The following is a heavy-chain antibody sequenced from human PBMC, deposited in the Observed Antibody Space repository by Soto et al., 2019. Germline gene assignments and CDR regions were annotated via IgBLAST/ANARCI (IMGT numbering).Heavy chain of an antibody. D-gene: IGHD3-10*01. CDR3: ARDAANPGD. Sequence: VQLVESGGGLVQPGGSLRLSFAASGFTFSSYSMNWVRQAPGKGLEWVSYISSSSSTIYYADSVKGPFTISRDNAKNSLYLKMNSLRDEDTAVYYCARDAANPGDWGQGTLVTVSS. CDR2: ISSSSSTI. J-gene: IGHJ4*02. CDR1: GFTFSSYS. V-gene: IGHV3-48*02.